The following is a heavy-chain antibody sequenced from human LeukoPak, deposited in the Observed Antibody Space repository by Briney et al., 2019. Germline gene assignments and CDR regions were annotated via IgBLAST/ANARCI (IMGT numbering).Heavy chain of an antibody. CDR2: IYYSGST. J-gene: IGHJ4*02. D-gene: IGHD1-26*01. Sequence: SQTLSLTCTVSGGSISSGDYYWSWIRQPPGKGLEWIGYIYYSGSTYYNPSLKSRVAISVDTSKNQFSLKLSSVTAADTAVYYCARGKGGSDPYYFDYWGQGTLVTVSS. CDR3: ARGKGGSDPYYFDY. V-gene: IGHV4-30-4*08. CDR1: GGSISSGDYY.